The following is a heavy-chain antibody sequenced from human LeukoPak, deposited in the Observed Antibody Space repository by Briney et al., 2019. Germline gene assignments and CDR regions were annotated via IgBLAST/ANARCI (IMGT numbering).Heavy chain of an antibody. V-gene: IGHV3-33*01. D-gene: IGHD3-22*01. Sequence: GKSLRLSCAASGFSFSSYGIHWVRQAPGKGLEWVAVIWYDGSNKYYADSVKGRFTISRDNSKHTLYLQMNSLRAEDTAVYYCAPDHYYDSSGYPISYNWFDPWGQGTLVTVSS. J-gene: IGHJ5*02. CDR1: GFSFSSYG. CDR2: IWYDGSNK. CDR3: APDHYYDSSGYPISYNWFDP.